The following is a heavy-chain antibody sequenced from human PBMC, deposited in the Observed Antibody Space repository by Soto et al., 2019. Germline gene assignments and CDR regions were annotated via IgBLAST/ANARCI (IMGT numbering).Heavy chain of an antibody. Sequence: SETLSLTCAVYGGSFSGYCWSWIRQPPGKGLEWIGEINHSGSTNYSPSLKSRVTISVDTSKNQFSLKLSSVTAADTAVYYCARAPTRNIAAAGNFDYWGQGTLVTVSS. CDR3: ARAPTRNIAAAGNFDY. D-gene: IGHD6-13*01. J-gene: IGHJ4*02. CDR2: INHSGST. CDR1: GGSFSGYC. V-gene: IGHV4-34*01.